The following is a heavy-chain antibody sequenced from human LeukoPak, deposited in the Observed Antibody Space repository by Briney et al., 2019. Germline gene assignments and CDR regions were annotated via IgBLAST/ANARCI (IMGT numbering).Heavy chain of an antibody. D-gene: IGHD6-13*01. V-gene: IGHV1-3*01. J-gene: IGHJ1*01. CDR1: GYTFTSYA. Sequence: ASVKVSCKASGYTFTSYAMHWVRQAPGQRLEWMGWINAGNGNTKYSQKFQGRVAITRDTSGSTAYMELSSLRSEDTAVYYCARDESSSWYAYFQHWGQGTLVTVSS. CDR2: INAGNGNT. CDR3: ARDESSSWYAYFQH.